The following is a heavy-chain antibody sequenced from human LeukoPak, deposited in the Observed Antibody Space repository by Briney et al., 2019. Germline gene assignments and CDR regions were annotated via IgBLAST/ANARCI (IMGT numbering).Heavy chain of an antibody. CDR2: IWYDGSNK. CDR1: GFTFSSYG. J-gene: IGHJ4*02. Sequence: GGSLRLSCAASGFTFSSYGMHWVRQAPGRGLEWMAVIWYDGSNKYYADSVKGRFTISRDNSKNTLYLQMNSLRAEDTAVYYCARGLLRYSGYDYGFDYWGQGTLVTVSS. CDR3: ARGLLRYSGYDYGFDY. V-gene: IGHV3-33*01. D-gene: IGHD5-12*01.